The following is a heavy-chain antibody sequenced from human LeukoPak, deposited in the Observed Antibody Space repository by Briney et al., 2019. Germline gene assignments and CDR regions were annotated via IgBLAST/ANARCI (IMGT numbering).Heavy chain of an antibody. Sequence: SETLSLTCTVSGVYISSYYCSWIRQPPGKGLEWIGDISTSGSTDYSPSLKSRVTISVDRSKNQCSLNLSSVTAADTAVYYCAGQDEGSGWYRSYIDLWGRGTLVIVSS. CDR1: GVYISSYY. J-gene: IGHJ2*01. V-gene: IGHV4-4*09. CDR2: ISTSGST. CDR3: AGQDEGSGWYRSYIDL. D-gene: IGHD6-19*01.